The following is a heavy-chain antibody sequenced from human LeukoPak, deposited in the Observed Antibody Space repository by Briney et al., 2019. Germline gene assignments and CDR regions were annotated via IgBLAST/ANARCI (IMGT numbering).Heavy chain of an antibody. CDR2: IRSKANSYAT. D-gene: IGHD6-19*01. CDR3: TRRNAAYSSGWYSFDY. CDR1: GFTFSGSA. Sequence: GGSLRLSRAASGFTFSGSAMHWVRQASGKGLEWVGRIRSKANSYATAYAASVKGRFTISRDDSKNTAYLQMNSLKTEDTAVYYCTRRNAAYSSGWYSFDYWGQGTLVTVSS. J-gene: IGHJ4*02. V-gene: IGHV3-73*01.